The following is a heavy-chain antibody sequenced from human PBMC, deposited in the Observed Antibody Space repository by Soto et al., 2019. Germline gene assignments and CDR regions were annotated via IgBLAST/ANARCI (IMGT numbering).Heavy chain of an antibody. CDR2: IFHGGNT. D-gene: IGHD2-15*01. V-gene: IGHV4-38-2*01. Sequence: SSETLSLTCAVSGFFISSGNYWGWIRKPPGKGLEWIGSIFHGGNTYYNPSLKSRVTISVDMSKNQFSLKLNSVTAADTAVYYCARARWYDAFDVWGQGTVVTVSS. J-gene: IGHJ3*01. CDR1: GFFISSGNY. CDR3: ARARWYDAFDV.